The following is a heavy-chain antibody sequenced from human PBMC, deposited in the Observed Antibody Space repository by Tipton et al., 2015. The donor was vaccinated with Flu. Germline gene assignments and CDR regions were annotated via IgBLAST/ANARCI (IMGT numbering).Heavy chain of an antibody. CDR2: INHSGST. Sequence: TLSLTCAVYGGSFSGYYWSWIRQPPGKGLVWIGEINHSGSTNYNPSLKSRVTISVDTSKNQFSLKLSSVTAADTAVYYCARVGDGYSLYWGQGTLVTVSS. CDR1: GGSFSGYY. J-gene: IGHJ4*02. V-gene: IGHV4-34*01. CDR3: ARVGDGYSLY. D-gene: IGHD5-24*01.